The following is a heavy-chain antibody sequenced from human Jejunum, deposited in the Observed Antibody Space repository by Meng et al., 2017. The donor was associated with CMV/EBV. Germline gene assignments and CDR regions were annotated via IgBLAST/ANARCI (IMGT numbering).Heavy chain of an antibody. CDR3: AKDRDGGYNFGNGYFDY. J-gene: IGHJ4*02. CDR1: FSTYT. V-gene: IGHV3-21*04. Sequence: FSTYTMNWVRQAPGKGLEWVSSINSGSSYIYYADSVKGRFTISRDNAKNSLYLQLSALRAEDTAVYYCAKDRDGGYNFGNGYFDYWGQGVLVTVSS. D-gene: IGHD5-18*01. CDR2: INSGSSYI.